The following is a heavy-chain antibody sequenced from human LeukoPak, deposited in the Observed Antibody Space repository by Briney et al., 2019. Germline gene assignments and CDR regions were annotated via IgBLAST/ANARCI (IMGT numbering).Heavy chain of an antibody. CDR2: ISSSSSYI. Sequence: GGSLRPSCAASGFTFSSYSMNWVRQAPGKGLEWVSSISSSSSYIYYGDSVRGRFTVSRDNAKNSLYLQMNSLRAEDTAVYYYATETGYNYGFDHWSQGTLVTVSS. CDR3: ATETGYNYGFDH. D-gene: IGHD5-18*01. V-gene: IGHV3-21*01. CDR1: GFTFSSYS. J-gene: IGHJ5*02.